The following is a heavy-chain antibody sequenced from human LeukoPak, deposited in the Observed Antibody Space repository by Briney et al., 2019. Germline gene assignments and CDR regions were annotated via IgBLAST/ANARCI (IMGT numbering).Heavy chain of an antibody. CDR1: GGSISSSSYY. Sequence: PSETLSLTCTVSGGSISSSSYYWGWIRQPPGKGLEWIGSIYYSGSTYYNPSLKSRVTISVDTSKNQFSLKLSSVTAEDTAVYYCAIHSNCSSTSCYQGYFDYWGQGTLVTVSS. D-gene: IGHD2-2*01. CDR2: IYYSGST. V-gene: IGHV4-39*01. CDR3: AIHSNCSSTSCYQGYFDY. J-gene: IGHJ4*02.